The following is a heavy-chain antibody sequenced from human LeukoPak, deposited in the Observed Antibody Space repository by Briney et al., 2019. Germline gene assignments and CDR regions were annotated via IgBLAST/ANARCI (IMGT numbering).Heavy chain of an antibody. D-gene: IGHD5-24*01. CDR2: IKQGGSEK. J-gene: IGHJ4*02. Sequence: GGSLRLSCAASGFTFSRYWMSWVRQAPGKGLEWVANIKQGGSEKYYVDSVKGRFTISRDNAKNSLFLQVSSLRVDDTAVYYCARDIGGMATEYYFDYWGQGTLVTVSS. V-gene: IGHV3-7*03. CDR1: GFTFSRYW. CDR3: ARDIGGMATEYYFDY.